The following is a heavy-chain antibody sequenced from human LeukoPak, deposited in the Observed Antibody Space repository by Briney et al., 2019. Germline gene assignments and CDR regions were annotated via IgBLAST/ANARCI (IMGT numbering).Heavy chain of an antibody. CDR3: ARSGDYVYFQH. J-gene: IGHJ1*01. CDR2: ISAYSGNT. Sequence: GASVKVSCKASGYTFTSYGISRVRQAPGQGLEWMGWISAYSGNTNYAQKLQGRVTMTTDTSTSTAYMELRSLRSDDTAVYSCARSGDYVYFQHWGQGTLVTVSP. V-gene: IGHV1-18*01. CDR1: GYTFTSYG. D-gene: IGHD4-17*01.